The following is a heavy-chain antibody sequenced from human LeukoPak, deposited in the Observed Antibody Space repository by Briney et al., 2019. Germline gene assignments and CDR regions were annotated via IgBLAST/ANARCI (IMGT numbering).Heavy chain of an antibody. V-gene: IGHV1-8*03. D-gene: IGHD6-13*01. CDR2: INPNSGNT. Sequence: GASVKVSCKASGYTFTNYDINWVRQATGQGLEWMGWINPNSGNTGYAQKFQGRVTITRNTSISTAYMELNSLRSEDTAVYYCARGGSWVAAAGKGYWFDPWGQGTLVTVSS. J-gene: IGHJ5*02. CDR1: GYTFTNYD. CDR3: ARGGSWVAAAGKGYWFDP.